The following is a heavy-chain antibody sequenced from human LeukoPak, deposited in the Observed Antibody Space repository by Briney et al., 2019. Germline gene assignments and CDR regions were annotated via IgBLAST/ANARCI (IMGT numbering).Heavy chain of an antibody. CDR2: INPSGGST. CDR1: GYTFTGYY. CDR3: ARVEEGYGSGRRENYYYYYMDV. J-gene: IGHJ6*03. D-gene: IGHD3-10*01. V-gene: IGHV1-46*01. Sequence: GASVKVSCKASGYTFTGYYMHWVRQAPGQGLEWMGIINPSGGSTSYAQKFQGRVTMTRDTSTSTVYMELSSLRSEDTAVYYCARVEEGYGSGRRENYYYYYMDVWGKGTTVTISS.